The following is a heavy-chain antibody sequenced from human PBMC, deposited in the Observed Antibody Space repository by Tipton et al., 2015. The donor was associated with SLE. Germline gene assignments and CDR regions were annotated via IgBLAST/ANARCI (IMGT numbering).Heavy chain of an antibody. V-gene: IGHV4-59*12. CDR2: IFYSGRT. CDR3: ARDGTMVRGVIREGWFDP. CDR1: GGSISSYY. D-gene: IGHD3-10*01. Sequence: GLVKPSETLSLTCTVSGGSISSYYWNWIRQPPGKGLEWIGYIFYSGRTNYNPSLKSRVTISVDTSKNQFSLKLSSVTAADTAVYYCARDGTMVRGVIREGWFDPWGQGTLVTVSS. J-gene: IGHJ5*02.